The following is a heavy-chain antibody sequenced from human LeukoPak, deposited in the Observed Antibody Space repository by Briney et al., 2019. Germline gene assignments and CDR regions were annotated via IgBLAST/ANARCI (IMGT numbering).Heavy chain of an antibody. Sequence: GGSLRLSCTASGFAVSSNYINWVRQAPGKGLEWVSVIHSGGNTFYAHSVKDRFTISRDNSKNTVYLQMNSLRAEDTALYYCARERDGYCGGDCYYYYGMDVWGQGTTVTVSS. J-gene: IGHJ6*02. CDR2: IHSGGNT. V-gene: IGHV3-66*01. CDR3: ARERDGYCGGDCYYYYGMDV. D-gene: IGHD2-21*02. CDR1: GFAVSSNY.